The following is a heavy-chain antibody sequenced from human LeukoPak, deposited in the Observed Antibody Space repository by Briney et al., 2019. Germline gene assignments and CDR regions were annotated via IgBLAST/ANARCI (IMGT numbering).Heavy chain of an antibody. CDR2: IGNTET. D-gene: IGHD5-18*01. CDR3: ARDWIQFNRVFDCFDS. J-gene: IGHJ4*02. Sequence: GGSLRLSCATSGFPFETNAMSWVRQAPGKGLEWVATIGNTETFYADSVTGRFTISRDNSKNTANLQMNRLRVEDTAIYYCARDWIQFNRVFDCFDSWGQGTLVTVSS. V-gene: IGHV3-23*01. CDR1: GFPFETNA.